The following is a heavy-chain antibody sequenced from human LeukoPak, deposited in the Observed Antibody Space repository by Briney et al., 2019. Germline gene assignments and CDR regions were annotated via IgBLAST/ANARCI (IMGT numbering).Heavy chain of an antibody. CDR3: ARQQGVRRRWLQYDAFDI. CDR1: GGSISSSSYY. J-gene: IGHJ3*02. V-gene: IGHV4-39*01. Sequence: PSETLSLTCTVSGGSISSSSYYWGWIRQPPGKGLEWIGSIYYRGSTNYNPSLKSRVTISVDTSKNQFSLKLSSVTAADTAVYYCARQQGVRRRWLQYDAFDIWGQGTMVTVSS. CDR2: IYYRGST. D-gene: IGHD5-24*01.